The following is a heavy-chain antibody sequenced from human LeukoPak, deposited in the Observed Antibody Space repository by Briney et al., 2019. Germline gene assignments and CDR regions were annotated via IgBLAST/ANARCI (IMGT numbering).Heavy chain of an antibody. D-gene: IGHD6-19*01. Sequence: QPGGPLRLSCAASGFTFSSYEMNWVRQAPGKGLEWVSYISSSGSTIYYADSVKGRFTISRDNAKNSLYLQMNSLRAEDTAVYYCARDRGSGWAFDYWGQGTLVTVSS. CDR3: ARDRGSGWAFDY. CDR1: GFTFSSYE. CDR2: ISSSGSTI. V-gene: IGHV3-48*03. J-gene: IGHJ4*02.